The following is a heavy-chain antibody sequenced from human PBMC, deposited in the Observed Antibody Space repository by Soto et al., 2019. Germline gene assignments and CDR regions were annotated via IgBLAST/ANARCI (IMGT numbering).Heavy chain of an antibody. CDR3: AKDGASYYIESSGSFGSYGLDV. J-gene: IGHJ6*02. CDR1: GFPFRRYG. D-gene: IGHD3-22*01. CDR2: ITSGGGRT. V-gene: IGHV3-23*01. Sequence: EVQLLEAGGGLVQPGGSLRLSCVASGFPFRRYGINWVRQAPGKGLEWVSGITSGGGRTYYADTVKGRFTISRDNSNNVLYLEMNSLRVEDTAVYYCAKDGASYYIESSGSFGSYGLDVWGQGTTVTVSS.